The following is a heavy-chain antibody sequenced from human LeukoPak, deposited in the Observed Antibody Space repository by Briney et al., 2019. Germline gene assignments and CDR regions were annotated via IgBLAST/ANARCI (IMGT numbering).Heavy chain of an antibody. J-gene: IGHJ6*03. CDR2: ISGSGGST. CDR1: GFTVSSNY. Sequence: GGSLRLSCAGSGFTVSSNYMSWVRQAPGKGLEWVSAISGSGGSTYYADSVKGRFTISRDNSKNTLYLQMNSLRAEDTAVYYCXXXXXXLRFYYYYMDVWGKGTTVTISS. CDR3: XXXXXXLRFYYYYMDV. V-gene: IGHV3-23*01. D-gene: IGHD4/OR15-4a*01.